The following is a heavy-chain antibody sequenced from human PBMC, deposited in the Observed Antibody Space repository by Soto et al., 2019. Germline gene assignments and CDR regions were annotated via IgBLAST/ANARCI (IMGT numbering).Heavy chain of an antibody. J-gene: IGHJ4*02. CDR2: ISYSGST. CDR1: DDSISRGDFF. V-gene: IGHV4-30-4*01. D-gene: IGHD5-12*01. Sequence: NPSETLSLTCTVSDDSISRGDFFWSWIRRPPGKGLEWIGYISYSGSTYYNPSLKSRISISVDTSKNQFSLRLSSVTAADTAIYYCARAREYLGAVDIVTTIAYYFDYWGQGTLVTVSS. CDR3: ARAREYLGAVDIVTTIAYYFDY.